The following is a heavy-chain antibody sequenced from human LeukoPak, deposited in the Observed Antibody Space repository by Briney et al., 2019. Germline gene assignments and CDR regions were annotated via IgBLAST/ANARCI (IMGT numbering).Heavy chain of an antibody. Sequence: GGSLRLSCAASGFTFSRYEMNWVRQAPGKGLEWLSYISGSGRTTFYGDSVKGRFTISRDNAKNSLYLQINSLRAEDTAVYYCARVALDSSGDNYGQGVFDYWGQGTLVTVSS. CDR3: ARVALDSSGDNYGQGVFDY. D-gene: IGHD3-22*01. V-gene: IGHV3-48*03. CDR1: GFTFSRYE. J-gene: IGHJ4*02. CDR2: ISGSGRTT.